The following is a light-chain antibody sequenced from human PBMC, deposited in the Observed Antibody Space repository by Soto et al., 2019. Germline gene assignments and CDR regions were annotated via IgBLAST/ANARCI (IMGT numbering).Light chain of an antibody. J-gene: IGKJ2*01. V-gene: IGKV1-5*03. CDR1: QSISNR. Sequence: DIQMTQSPSTLSASVGDGVTITCRASQSISNRLAWYQQRPGKAPKLLIYKASTLESGVPSRFSGGGIGTEFSLSISSLQPDDFATYYCQQYSTYPYIFGQGTKVDIK. CDR2: KAS. CDR3: QQYSTYPYI.